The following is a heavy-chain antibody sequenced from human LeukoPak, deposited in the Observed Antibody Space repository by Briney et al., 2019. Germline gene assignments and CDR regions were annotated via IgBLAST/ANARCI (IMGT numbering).Heavy chain of an antibody. J-gene: IGHJ5*02. Sequence: ASVKVSCKASGYTFTSYGISWVRQAPGQGLEWMGWISAYNGNTNYAQKLQGRVTMTTDTSTSTAYMELSSLRSEDTAVYYCASRLRLGWFDPWGQGTLVTVSS. CDR1: GYTFTSYG. CDR3: ASRLRLGWFDP. CDR2: ISAYNGNT. V-gene: IGHV1-18*01.